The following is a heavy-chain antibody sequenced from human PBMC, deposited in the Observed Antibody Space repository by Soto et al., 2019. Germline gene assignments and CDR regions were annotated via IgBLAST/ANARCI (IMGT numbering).Heavy chain of an antibody. CDR2: IVNHGGRK. D-gene: IGHD1-1*01. J-gene: IGHJ4*02. V-gene: IGHV3-33*01. CDR3: ARDDEYDDNGLDY. CDR1: GFLFSRFG. Sequence: QVQLVESGGGVVQPGTSLRLSCAASGFLFSRFGMHWVRQAPGKGLEWVAVIVNHGGRKDYADSVRGRFTISRDNSRNXXXXEXSSLRVEDTAIYYCARDDEYDDNGLDYWGQGTLVTVSS.